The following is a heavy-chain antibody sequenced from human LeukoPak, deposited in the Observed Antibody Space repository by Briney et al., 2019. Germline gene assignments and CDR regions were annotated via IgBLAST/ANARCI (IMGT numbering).Heavy chain of an antibody. V-gene: IGHV4-39*07. J-gene: IGHJ5*02. CDR3: ARGGNYYGSRTNWFDP. Sequence: SETLSLTCTVSGGSISSSSYYWGWIRQPPGKGLEWIGSIYYSGSTYYSPSLKSRVIISVDTSKNQFSLKLSSVTAADTAVYYCARGGNYYGSRTNWFDPWGQGTLVTVSS. CDR2: IYYSGST. D-gene: IGHD3-22*01. CDR1: GGSISSSSYY.